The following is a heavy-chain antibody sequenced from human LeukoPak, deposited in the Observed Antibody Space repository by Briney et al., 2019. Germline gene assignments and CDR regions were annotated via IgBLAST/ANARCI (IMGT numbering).Heavy chain of an antibody. V-gene: IGHV4-59*01. J-gene: IGHJ5*02. D-gene: IGHD1-1*01. CDR2: IYYSGST. CDR1: GGSISSYY. CDR3: ARAQLGRRWNWFDP. Sequence: SETLSLTCTVSGGSISSYYWSWIRQPPGKGLEWIGYIYYSGSTNYNPSLKSRVTISVDTSKNQFSLKLSSVTAADTAVYYCARAQLGRRWNWFDPWGQGTLVTVSS.